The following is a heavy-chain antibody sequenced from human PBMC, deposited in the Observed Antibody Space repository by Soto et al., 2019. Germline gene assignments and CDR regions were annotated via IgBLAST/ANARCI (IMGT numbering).Heavy chain of an antibody. Sequence: GWSLRLSCAASVFTFRSYGMHWVRQAPGKGLEWVAVISYDGSNKYYADSVKGRFTISRDNSKNTLYLQMNSLRAEDTAVYYCAKDVVVGATTGLGDYYYYYGMDVWGQGTTVTVSS. J-gene: IGHJ6*02. CDR3: AKDVVVGATTGLGDYYYYYGMDV. V-gene: IGHV3-30*18. CDR1: VFTFRSYG. D-gene: IGHD1-26*01. CDR2: ISYDGSNK.